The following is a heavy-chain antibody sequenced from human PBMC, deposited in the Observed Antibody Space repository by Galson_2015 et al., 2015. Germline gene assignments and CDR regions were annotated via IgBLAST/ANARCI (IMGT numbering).Heavy chain of an antibody. CDR3: ARWGIAAADWYFDL. CDR1: GGSISSGGHY. D-gene: IGHD6-13*01. V-gene: IGHV4-31*03. Sequence: TLSLTCTVSGGSISSGGHYWSWIRQHPGKGLEWIGYIYYSGSTYYNPSLKSRVTISVDTSKNQFSLKLSSVTAADTAVYYCARWGIAAADWYFDLWGRGTLVTVSS. CDR2: IYYSGST. J-gene: IGHJ2*01.